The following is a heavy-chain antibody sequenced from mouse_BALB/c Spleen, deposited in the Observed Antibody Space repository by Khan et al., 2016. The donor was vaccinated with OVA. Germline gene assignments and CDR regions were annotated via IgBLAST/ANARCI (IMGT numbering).Heavy chain of an antibody. J-gene: IGHJ3*01. CDR3: ARVYYGDPFAY. V-gene: IGHV5-4*02. CDR2: ISDGGSYT. CDR1: GFTFSDYY. Sequence: EVELVESGGGLVKPGGSLKLSCAASGFTFSDYYMYWVRQTPEKRLEWLATISDGGSYTYYPDSVKGRFTISRDDAQNNLYLQMSSLKSEDTAMYYCARVYYGDPFAYWGQGTLVTISA. D-gene: IGHD2-13*01.